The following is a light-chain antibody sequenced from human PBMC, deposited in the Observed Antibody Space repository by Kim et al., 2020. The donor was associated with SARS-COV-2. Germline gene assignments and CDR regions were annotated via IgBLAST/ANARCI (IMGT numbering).Light chain of an antibody. CDR2: GAS. V-gene: IGKV3-20*01. CDR3: QQYGGSPLT. Sequence: EIVLTQSPGTLSLSPGERATLSCRASQSVASNYLAWYQQKPGQAPRLLIYGASSRATDIPERFSGSGSGTDFTLTISRLEPEDYAVYFCQQYGGSPLTFGGGTKVDIK. CDR1: QSVASNY. J-gene: IGKJ4*01.